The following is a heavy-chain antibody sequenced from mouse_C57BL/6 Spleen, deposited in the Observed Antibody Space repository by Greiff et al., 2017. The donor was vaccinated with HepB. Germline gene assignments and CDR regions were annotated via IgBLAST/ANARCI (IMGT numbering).Heavy chain of an antibody. CDR3: TEEVPVYGSSYWYFDV. CDR1: GFTFSNYW. V-gene: IGHV6-3*01. J-gene: IGHJ1*03. CDR2: IRLKSDNYAT. D-gene: IGHD1-1*01. Sequence: EVKLVESGGGLVQPGGSMKLSCVASGFTFSNYWMNWVRQSPEKGLEWVAQIRLKSDNYATHYAESVKGRFTISRDDSKSSVYLQMNNLRAEDTGSYYCTEEVPVYGSSYWYFDVWGTGTTVTVSS.